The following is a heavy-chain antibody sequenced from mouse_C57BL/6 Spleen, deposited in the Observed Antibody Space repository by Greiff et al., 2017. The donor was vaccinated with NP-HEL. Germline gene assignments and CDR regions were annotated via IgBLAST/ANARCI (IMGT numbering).Heavy chain of an antibody. Sequence: QVQLQQSGAELVRPGASVTLSCKASGYTFTDYEMHWVKQTPVHGLEWIGAIDPETGGTAYNQKFKGKAILTADKSSSTAYMELSSLPSEDSAVYYCTSRYFAATDYYGSNFAYWGQGTPLTVSS. CDR2: IDPETGGT. CDR1: GYTFTDYE. J-gene: IGHJ2*01. V-gene: IGHV1-15*01. CDR3: TSRYFAATDYYGSNFAY. D-gene: IGHD1-1*01.